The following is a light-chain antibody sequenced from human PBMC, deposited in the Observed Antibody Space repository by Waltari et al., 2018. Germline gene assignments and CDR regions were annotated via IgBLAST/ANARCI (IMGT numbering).Light chain of an antibody. V-gene: IGKV3-15*01. Sequence: TQSPATLSLSPGERVSLSCRASQNVTNNFAWFQQRPGQAPRLLIYNASTRATDIPARFSGSGSGTEFTLTINSLQPEDLAIYYCHVLTNWLWTFGQGTKV. CDR2: NAS. CDR1: QNVTNN. CDR3: HVLTNWLWT. J-gene: IGKJ1*01.